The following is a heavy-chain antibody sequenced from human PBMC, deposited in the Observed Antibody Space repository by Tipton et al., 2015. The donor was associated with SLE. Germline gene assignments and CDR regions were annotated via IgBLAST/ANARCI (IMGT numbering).Heavy chain of an antibody. V-gene: IGHV4-59*01. CDR2: IYYSGST. CDR1: GGSINSYF. CDR3: ARVERGTWSYSSSHNWFDP. Sequence: TLSLTCTVSGGSINSYFWSWIRQSPGKGLEWIGYIYYSGSTNYNPSLKSRVTISIDRSKNQFSLKLSSVTAADTAVYYCARVERGTWSYSSSHNWFDPWGQGTLVTVSS. D-gene: IGHD6-13*01. J-gene: IGHJ5*02.